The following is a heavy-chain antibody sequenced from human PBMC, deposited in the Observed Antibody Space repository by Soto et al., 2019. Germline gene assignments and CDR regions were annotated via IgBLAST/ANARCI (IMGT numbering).Heavy chain of an antibody. CDR1: GFTFSSYA. CDR2: ISGSGGST. V-gene: IGHV3-23*01. D-gene: IGHD2-15*01. Sequence: EVQLLESGGGLVQPGGSLRLSCAASGFTFSSYAMSWVRQAPGKGLEWVSAISGSGGSTYYADSVKGRFTISRDNSKNRLYLQMNSLRAEDTAVYYCARPLGSCYCEHNYWGQGTLVTVSS. J-gene: IGHJ4*02. CDR3: ARPLGSCYCEHNY.